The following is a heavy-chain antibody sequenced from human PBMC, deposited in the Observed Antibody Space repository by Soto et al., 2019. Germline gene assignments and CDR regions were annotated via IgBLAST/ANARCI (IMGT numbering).Heavy chain of an antibody. CDR2: ISYDGSNK. V-gene: IGHV3-30-3*01. CDR3: ARDLSLGIAAADTFDY. Sequence: GGSLRLSCAASGFTFSSYAMHWVRQAPGKGLEWVAVISYDGSNKYYADSVKGRFTISRDNSKNTLYLQMNSLRAEDTAVYYCARDLSLGIAAADTFDYWGQGTLVTVSS. J-gene: IGHJ4*02. CDR1: GFTFSSYA. D-gene: IGHD6-13*01.